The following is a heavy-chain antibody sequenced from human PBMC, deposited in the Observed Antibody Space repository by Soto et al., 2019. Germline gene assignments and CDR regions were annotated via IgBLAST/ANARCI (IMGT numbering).Heavy chain of an antibody. CDR1: GFTFSYYW. J-gene: IGHJ4*02. Sequence: EVQLVESGGGLVQPGGSLRLSCAASGFTFSYYWMHWVRQAPGKGLVWVSRIASDGSSTRYADSVKGRFTISRDNDKNTLYLPMNSLRAEETAVYYCARAVGAARPDYWGQGTLVTVSS. V-gene: IGHV3-74*01. CDR2: IASDGSST. CDR3: ARAVGAARPDY. D-gene: IGHD6-6*01.